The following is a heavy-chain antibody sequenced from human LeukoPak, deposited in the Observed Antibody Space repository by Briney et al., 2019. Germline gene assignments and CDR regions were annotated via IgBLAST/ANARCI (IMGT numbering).Heavy chain of an antibody. CDR2: ISSSGSTI. J-gene: IGHJ4*02. CDR3: AKDRVDGSGSQFDS. D-gene: IGHD3-10*01. CDR1: GFTFSDYY. V-gene: IGHV3-11*01. Sequence: GGSLRLSCAASGFTFSDYYMSWIRQAPGKGLEWVSYISSSGSTIYYADSVKGRFTISRDNAKNSLYLQMNSLRADDTAVYYCAKDRVDGSGSQFDSWGQGSLVTVSS.